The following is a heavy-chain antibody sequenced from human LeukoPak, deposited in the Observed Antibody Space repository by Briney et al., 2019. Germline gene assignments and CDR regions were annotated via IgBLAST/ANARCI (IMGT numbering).Heavy chain of an antibody. CDR1: GYTFTIYY. CDR2: INPSAGST. D-gene: IGHD5-18*01. V-gene: IGHV1-46*01. CDR3: ARGGLQLLAPLDY. J-gene: IGHJ4*02. Sequence: ASVKVSCKSSGYTFTIYYMHWVRQAPGQGLEWMGIINPSAGSTSYAQKFQGRVTMTGDTSTSTVYMELSSLRSEDTAVYYYARGGLQLLAPLDYWGQGTLVTVSS.